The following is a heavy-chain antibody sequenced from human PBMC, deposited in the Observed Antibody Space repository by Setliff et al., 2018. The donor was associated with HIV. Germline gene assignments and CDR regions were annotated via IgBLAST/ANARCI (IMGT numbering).Heavy chain of an antibody. CDR2: ISGDTGDI. V-gene: IGHV1-18*01. Sequence: ASVKVSCKASGYTISAHGVSWVRHVPGHGLEWMGWISGDTGDIKYSQRFEGRLTMTTETSANTAYMELRSLRSDDTAVYYCAIDGLSYNILPGSIAYFHSGMDVWGQGTTVTVSS. CDR1: GYTISAHG. J-gene: IGHJ6*02. D-gene: IGHD3-9*01. CDR3: AIDGLSYNILPGSIAYFHSGMDV.